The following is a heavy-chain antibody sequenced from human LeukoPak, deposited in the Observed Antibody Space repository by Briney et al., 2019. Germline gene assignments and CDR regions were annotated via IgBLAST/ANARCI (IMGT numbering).Heavy chain of an antibody. Sequence: ASVKVSCKASGYTFTGYYMHWMRQAPGQGLEWMGWINPNSGGTNYAQKFQGRVTMTRDTSITTAYMELSRLRSDDTAVYYCARAEDQLLFTLYYMGVWGKGTTVTVSS. V-gene: IGHV1-2*02. J-gene: IGHJ6*03. CDR3: ARAEDQLLFTLYYMGV. CDR1: GYTFTGYY. D-gene: IGHD2-2*01. CDR2: INPNSGGT.